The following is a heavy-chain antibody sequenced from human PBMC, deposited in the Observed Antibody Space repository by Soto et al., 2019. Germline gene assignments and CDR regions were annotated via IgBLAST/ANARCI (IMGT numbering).Heavy chain of an antibody. J-gene: IGHJ4*02. V-gene: IGHV4-59*01. D-gene: IGHD1-26*01. CDR1: GGSISSYY. CDR2: IYYSGST. CDR3: ARRYGGNFAS. Sequence: QVQLQESGPGLVKPSETLSLTCTVSGGSISSYYWSWIRQPPGKGLEWIGYIYYSGSTNYNPSLXGXVXTXXDTAKTQFSLKLSSVTAADTAVYYWARRYGGNFASWAQGTLVTVSS.